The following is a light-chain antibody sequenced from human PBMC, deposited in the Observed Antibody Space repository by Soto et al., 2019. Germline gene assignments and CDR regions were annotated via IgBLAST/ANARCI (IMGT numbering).Light chain of an antibody. CDR1: RTISSW. V-gene: IGKV1-5*01. CDR3: QQYNSYSAWT. Sequence: DIQMTQSPSTLSDSLGDRVTITCLASRTISSWLAWYQQKPGKAPKLLIYTASSLQSGVPSRFSGSGSGTEFTLTISSLQPDDFATYYCQQYNSYSAWTFGQGTKVDIK. J-gene: IGKJ1*01. CDR2: TAS.